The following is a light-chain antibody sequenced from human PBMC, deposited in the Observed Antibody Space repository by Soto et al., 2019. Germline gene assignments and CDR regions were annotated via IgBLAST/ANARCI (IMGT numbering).Light chain of an antibody. CDR3: SSFTTSNTLV. J-gene: IGLJ2*01. Sequence: QSALTQPPSASGSPGQSVTISCTGTSSDVGGYNYVSWYQQHPGKAPKLMIYEVSNRPSGVSNRFSGSKSGYTASLTISGLQAEDEADYYCSSFTTSNTLVFGGGTKLTVL. CDR1: SSDVGGYNY. V-gene: IGLV2-14*01. CDR2: EVS.